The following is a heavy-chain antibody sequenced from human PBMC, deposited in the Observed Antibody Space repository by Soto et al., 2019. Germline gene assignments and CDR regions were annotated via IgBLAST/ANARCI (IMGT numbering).Heavy chain of an antibody. CDR3: ARGRVGLLWFGERRDYYYGMDV. D-gene: IGHD3-10*01. V-gene: IGHV4-34*01. J-gene: IGHJ6*02. Sequence: PSETLSLTCAVYGGSFSGYYWSWIRQSPGKGLEWIGEINHSGATNYHSSLKNRVTISVDTSKKQFSLRLTSVTAADTAVYYCARGRVGLLWFGERRDYYYGMDVWGQGTTVTVSS. CDR1: GGSFSGYY. CDR2: INHSGAT.